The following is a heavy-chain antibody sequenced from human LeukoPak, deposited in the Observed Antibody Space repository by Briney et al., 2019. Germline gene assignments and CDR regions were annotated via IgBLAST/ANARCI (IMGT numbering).Heavy chain of an antibody. CDR2: ISYDGSNK. Sequence: PGRSLRLSCAASGFTFSSYGMHWVRQAPGKGLEWVAVISYDGSNKYYADSVKGRFTISRDNSKNTLYLQMNSLRAEDTAVYYCAKEVWDYYDSSGPDYWGQGTLVTVSS. D-gene: IGHD3-22*01. CDR3: AKEVWDYYDSSGPDY. J-gene: IGHJ4*02. V-gene: IGHV3-30*18. CDR1: GFTFSSYG.